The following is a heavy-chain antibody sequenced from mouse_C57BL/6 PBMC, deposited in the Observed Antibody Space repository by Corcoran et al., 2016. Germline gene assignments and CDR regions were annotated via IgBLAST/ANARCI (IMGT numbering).Heavy chain of an antibody. CDR2: IYPGSGNT. V-gene: IGHV1-76*01. D-gene: IGHD2-3*01. CDR3: ARWLLRERYFDV. Sequence: QVQLKQSGAELVRPGASVKLSCKASGYTFTDYYINWVKQRLGQGLEWIARIYPGSGNTYYNEKFKGKATLTAEKSSSTAYMQLSSLTSEDSAVYFCARWLLRERYFDVWGTGTTVTVSS. J-gene: IGHJ1*03. CDR1: GYTFTDYY.